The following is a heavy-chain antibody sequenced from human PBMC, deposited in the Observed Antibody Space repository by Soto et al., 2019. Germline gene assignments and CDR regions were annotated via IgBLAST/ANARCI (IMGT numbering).Heavy chain of an antibody. CDR3: ARQKEVLGYCSGGSCYWWFDP. D-gene: IGHD2-15*01. CDR2: IYYSGST. J-gene: IGHJ5*02. V-gene: IGHV4-39*01. Sequence: PSETLSLTCTVSGGSISISSYYWGWIRQPPGKGLEWIGSIYYSGSTYYNPSLKSRVTISVDTSKNQFSLKLSSVTAADTAVYYCARQKEVLGYCSGGSCYWWFDPWGQGTLVTVSS. CDR1: GGSISISSYY.